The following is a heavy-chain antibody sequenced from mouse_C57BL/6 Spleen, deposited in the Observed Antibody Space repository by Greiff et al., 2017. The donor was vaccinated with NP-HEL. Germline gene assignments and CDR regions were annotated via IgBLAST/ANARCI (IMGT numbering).Heavy chain of an antibody. J-gene: IGHJ2*01. Sequence: VQLQQPGAELVKPGASVKLSCKASGYTFTSYWMQWVKQRPGQGLEWIGEIDPSDSYTNYNQKFKGKATLTVDTSSSTAYMQLSSLTSEDSAVYYCARTLYDGYYFYYFDYWGQGTTLTVSS. CDR1: GYTFTSYW. V-gene: IGHV1-50*01. CDR3: ARTLYDGYYFYYFDY. CDR2: IDPSDSYT. D-gene: IGHD2-3*01.